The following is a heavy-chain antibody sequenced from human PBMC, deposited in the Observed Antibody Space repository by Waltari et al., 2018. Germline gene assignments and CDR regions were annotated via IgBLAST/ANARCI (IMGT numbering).Heavy chain of an antibody. CDR1: GASISSSNYY. CDR2: MFNGGST. V-gene: IGHV4-39*01. J-gene: IGHJ5*02. CDR3: ARHWYSGGWFDP. Sequence: QLQLQESGPGLVKPSETLSLTCSVSGASISSSNYYWGWIRQPPGKGLEWIGRMFNGGSTYYNPSPKSRGTISVDTSKNQFSLRLNSVTAADTAIYYCARHWYSGGWFDPWGQGTLVTVSS. D-gene: IGHD4-17*01.